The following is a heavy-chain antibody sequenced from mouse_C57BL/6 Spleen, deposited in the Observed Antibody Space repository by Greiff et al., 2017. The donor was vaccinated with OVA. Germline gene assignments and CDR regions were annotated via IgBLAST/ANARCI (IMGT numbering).Heavy chain of an antibody. CDR1: GYTFTDYE. V-gene: IGHV1-15*01. CDR3: TRYKDSAWFAY. D-gene: IGHD1-3*01. CDR2: IDPETGGT. Sequence: QVQLQQSGAELVRPGASVTLSCKASGYTFTDYEMHWVKQTPVHCLEWIGAIDPETGGTAYNQKFKGKAILTADKSSSTAYMELRSLTSEDSAVYYCTRYKDSAWFAYWGQGTLVTVSA. J-gene: IGHJ3*01.